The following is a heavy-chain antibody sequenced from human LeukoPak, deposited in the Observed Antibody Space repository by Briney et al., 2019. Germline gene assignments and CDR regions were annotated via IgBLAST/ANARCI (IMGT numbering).Heavy chain of an antibody. CDR2: ISSSGSGGNT. J-gene: IGHJ2*01. D-gene: IGHD1-26*01. V-gene: IGHV3-23*01. Sequence: GGSPRLSCAASGVTLSSYAMSWARQAPGKGLEWVSGISSSGSGGNTYYADSVKGRFTISRDSSKNTLFLHMNTLRAEDTAIYYCAKDRTVGAYYWYFDLWGRGTLVTVSS. CDR1: GVTLSSYA. CDR3: AKDRTVGAYYWYFDL.